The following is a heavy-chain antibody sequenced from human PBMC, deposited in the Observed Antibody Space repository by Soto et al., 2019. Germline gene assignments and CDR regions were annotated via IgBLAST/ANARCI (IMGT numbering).Heavy chain of an antibody. V-gene: IGHV4-59*08. CDR2: IYYSGST. CDR1: GGSISSYY. CDR3: ARRYYFYYMDV. Sequence: ASETLSLTCTVSGGSISSYYWSWIRQPPGKGLEWIGYIYYSGSTNYNPSLKSRVIMSVDTSKNQFSLNLSSVTAADTAVYYCARRYYFYYMDVWGKGTTVTVSS. J-gene: IGHJ6*03.